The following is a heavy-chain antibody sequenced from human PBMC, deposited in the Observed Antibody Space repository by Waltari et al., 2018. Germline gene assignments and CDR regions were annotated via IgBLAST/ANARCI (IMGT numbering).Heavy chain of an antibody. CDR1: GFSLSTSGLC. CDR2: IDWDDEK. Sequence: QVTLRESGPALIKPTQTLTLPCAFSGFSLSTSGLCVSWVRQPPGKALEWLARIDWDDEKHYSTSMRTRLSITKDTSKNQVVLTMTNVDPVDTATYYCARSTGASDYWGQGTLVTVSS. V-gene: IGHV2-70*19. D-gene: IGHD2-8*02. CDR3: ARSTGASDY. J-gene: IGHJ4*02.